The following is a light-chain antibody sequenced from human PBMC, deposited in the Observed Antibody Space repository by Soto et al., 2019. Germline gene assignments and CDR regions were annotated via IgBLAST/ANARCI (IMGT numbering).Light chain of an antibody. CDR1: QSVSGNY. V-gene: IGKV3-20*01. Sequence: ESMLTQSPGTLSLSPGERATLSCRARQSVSGNYIAWYQQKPGQAPRLLILGASSRATGIPDRFSGSGSGTDFTLTISRLEPEDFAVYYCQQYGSSPQAFGQGTKVDIK. CDR2: GAS. CDR3: QQYGSSPQA. J-gene: IGKJ1*01.